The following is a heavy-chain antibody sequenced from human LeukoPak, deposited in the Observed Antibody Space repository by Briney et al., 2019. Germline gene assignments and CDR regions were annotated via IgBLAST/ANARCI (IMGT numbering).Heavy chain of an antibody. CDR3: ARGIVVVAAKGELLDY. CDR2: ISYDGSNK. J-gene: IGHJ4*02. CDR1: GFTFSSYA. Sequence: SGGSLRLSCAASGFTFSSYAMHWVRQAPGKGLDWVAVISYDGSNKYYADSVKGRFTISRDNSKNTLYLQMNSLRAEDTAVYYCARGIVVVAAKGELLDYWGQGTLVTVSS. D-gene: IGHD2-15*01. V-gene: IGHV3-30-3*01.